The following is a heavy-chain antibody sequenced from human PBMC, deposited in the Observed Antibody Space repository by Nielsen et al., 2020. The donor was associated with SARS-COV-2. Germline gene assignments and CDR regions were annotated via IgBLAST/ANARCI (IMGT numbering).Heavy chain of an antibody. CDR3: ASTGSTSCYDY. CDR1: GFTLSSYS. Sequence: GESLKISCAASGFTLSSYSMNWVRQAPGKGLEWVSSISSSSSYIYYADSVKGRFTISRDNAKNSLYLQMNSLRAEDTAVYYCASTGSTSCYDYWGQGTLVTVSS. CDR2: ISSSSSYI. J-gene: IGHJ4*02. V-gene: IGHV3-21*01. D-gene: IGHD2-2*01.